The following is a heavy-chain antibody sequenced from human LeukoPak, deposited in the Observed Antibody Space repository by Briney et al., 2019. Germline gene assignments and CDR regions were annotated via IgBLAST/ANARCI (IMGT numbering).Heavy chain of an antibody. CDR2: ISAYNGNT. CDR3: ARVRSQYYYYGMDV. J-gene: IGHJ6*02. Sequence: ASVKVSCTASGYTFTSYGISWVRQAPGQGLEWMGWISAYNGNTNYAQKLQGRVTMTTDTSTSTAYMELRSLRSDDTAVYYCARVRSQYYYYGMDVWGQGTTVTVSS. CDR1: GYTFTSYG. V-gene: IGHV1-18*01.